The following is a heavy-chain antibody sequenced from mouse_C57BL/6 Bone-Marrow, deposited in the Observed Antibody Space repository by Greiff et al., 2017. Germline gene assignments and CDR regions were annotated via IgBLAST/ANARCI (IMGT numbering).Heavy chain of an antibody. CDR2: IHPNSGST. J-gene: IGHJ2*01. Sequence: VQLQQPGAELVKPGASVKLSCKASGYTFTSYWMHWVKQRPGQGLEWIGMIHPNSGSTNYNEKFKSKATLTVDKSSSTAYMQLSSLTSEDAADYYSARDYYGSSRFDDWGQGTTLTVSS. CDR1: GYTFTSYW. D-gene: IGHD1-1*01. V-gene: IGHV1-64*01. CDR3: ARDYYGSSRFDD.